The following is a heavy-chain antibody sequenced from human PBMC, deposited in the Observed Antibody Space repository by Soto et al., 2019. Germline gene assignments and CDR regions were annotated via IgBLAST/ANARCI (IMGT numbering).Heavy chain of an antibody. Sequence: QLQLVQSGPEVKKPGTSVKGSGKASGFTFTSYAVQWVRQARGQRLEWLGWIVVGSGNTNYAQKFQKNVTITRDMSTRTAYMELSSLRSADTAVYYCAAHRMVVVDDSRYYGMDVWGQGTTVTVSS. D-gene: IGHD2-15*01. J-gene: IGHJ6*02. CDR2: IVVGSGNT. CDR3: AAHRMVVVDDSRYYGMDV. CDR1: GFTFTSYA. V-gene: IGHV1-58*01.